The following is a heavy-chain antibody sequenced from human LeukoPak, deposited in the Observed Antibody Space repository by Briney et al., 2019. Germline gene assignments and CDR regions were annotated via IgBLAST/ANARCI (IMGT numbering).Heavy chain of an antibody. CDR2: ISDIGSI. CDR3: ARLDFWSGYLGWFDP. CDR1: GGSISSYY. Sequence: SETLSLTCTVSGGSISSYYWSWIRQPPGKGLEWIAYISDIGSINYNPSLKSRVTISLDTSKNQFSLKLSSVTAADTAVYYCARLDFWSGYLGWFDPWGQGTLVTVSS. J-gene: IGHJ5*02. D-gene: IGHD3-3*01. V-gene: IGHV4-59*01.